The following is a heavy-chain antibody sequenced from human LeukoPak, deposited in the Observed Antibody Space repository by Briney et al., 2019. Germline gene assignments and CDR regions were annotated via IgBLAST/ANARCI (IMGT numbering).Heavy chain of an antibody. V-gene: IGHV1-2*02. Sequence: ASVKVSCKASGCTFTSYGISWVRQAPGQGLEWMGWINPNSGGTNYAQRFQGRVTMTRDTSISTAYMELSRLRSDDTAVYYCAMILVAAAWAFDYWGQGTLVTVSS. D-gene: IGHD6-13*01. CDR2: INPNSGGT. J-gene: IGHJ4*02. CDR1: GCTFTSYG. CDR3: AMILVAAAWAFDY.